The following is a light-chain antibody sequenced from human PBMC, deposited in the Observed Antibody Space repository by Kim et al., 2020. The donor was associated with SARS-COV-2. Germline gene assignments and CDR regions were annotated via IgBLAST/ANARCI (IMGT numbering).Light chain of an antibody. CDR1: QSISSY. J-gene: IGKJ4*01. CDR2: AAS. Sequence: DIQMTQSPSSLSASVGDRVTITCRASQSISSYLNWYQQKPGKAPKLLIYAASSLQSGVPSRFSGSGSGTEFTLTISSLQPEDFATYYSQQSYSTPLTFGGGTKVDIK. CDR3: QQSYSTPLT. V-gene: IGKV1-39*01.